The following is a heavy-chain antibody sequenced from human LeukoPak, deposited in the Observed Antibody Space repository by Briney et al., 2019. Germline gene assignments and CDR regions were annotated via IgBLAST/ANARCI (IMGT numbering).Heavy chain of an antibody. Sequence: SGGSLRLSCAASGFTFSSYWMSWVRQAPGKGLEWVANIKQDGSEKYYVDSVKGRFTISRDNAKNSLYLQMNSLRAEDTAVYYCARFPLCSSTSCPTSSDASDIWGQGTMVTVSS. CDR1: GFTFSSYW. V-gene: IGHV3-7*01. D-gene: IGHD2-2*01. CDR2: IKQDGSEK. CDR3: ARFPLCSSTSCPTSSDASDI. J-gene: IGHJ3*02.